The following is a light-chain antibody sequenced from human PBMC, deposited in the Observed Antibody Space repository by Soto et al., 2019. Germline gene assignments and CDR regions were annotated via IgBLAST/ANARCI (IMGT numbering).Light chain of an antibody. J-gene: IGLJ2*01. CDR1: SSDVGGYNY. CDR2: DVS. CDR3: CSYAGTYVA. V-gene: IGLV2-11*01. Sequence: QSALTQPRSVSGSPGQSVTISCTGTSSDVGGYNYVSWYQQHPGKAPKLMIYDVSKRPSGVPDRFSGSKSANTASLTISGLQAEDEADYYCCSYAGTYVAFGGGTKLTVL.